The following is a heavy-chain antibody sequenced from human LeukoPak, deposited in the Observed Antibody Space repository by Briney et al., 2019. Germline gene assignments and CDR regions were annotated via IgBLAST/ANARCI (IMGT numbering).Heavy chain of an antibody. V-gene: IGHV3-23*01. J-gene: IGHJ4*02. Sequence: PGGSLRLSCAASGFTFSSYGMSWVRQAPGKGLEWVSAISGSGGSTYYADSVKGRFTISRDNSKNTLYLQMNSLRAEDTAVYYCARVYSSSWYLHFDYWGQGTLVTVSS. D-gene: IGHD6-13*01. CDR1: GFTFSSYG. CDR3: ARVYSSSWYLHFDY. CDR2: ISGSGGST.